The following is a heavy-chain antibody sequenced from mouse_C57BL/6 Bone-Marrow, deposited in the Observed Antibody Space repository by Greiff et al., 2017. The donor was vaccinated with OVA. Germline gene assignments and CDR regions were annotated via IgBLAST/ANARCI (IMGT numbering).Heavy chain of an antibody. Sequence: VQLKQSGPELVKPGASVKIPCKASGYTFTDYNMDWVKQSHGKSLEWIGDINPNNGGTIYNQKFKGKATLTVDKSSSTAYMELRSLTSEDPTIYYCAKKYYGSSPYWYFDVWGTGTTVTVSS. V-gene: IGHV1-18*01. CDR3: AKKYYGSSPYWYFDV. CDR2: INPNNGGT. CDR1: GYTFTDYN. D-gene: IGHD1-1*01. J-gene: IGHJ1*03.